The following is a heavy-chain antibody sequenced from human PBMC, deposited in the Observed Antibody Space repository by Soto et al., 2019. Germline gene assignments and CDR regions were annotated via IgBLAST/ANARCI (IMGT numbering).Heavy chain of an antibody. CDR1: GFTFSSYA. V-gene: IGHV3-23*01. D-gene: IGHD3-3*01. CDR3: AKDRPRTQRITTPNWFDP. J-gene: IGHJ5*02. CDR2: ISGSGGST. Sequence: GGSLRLSCAASGFTFSSYAMSWVRQAPGKGLEWVSAISGSGGSTYYADSVKGRFTISRDNSKNTLYLQMNSLRAEDTAVYYCAKDRPRTQRITTPNWFDPWGQGTLVTVSS.